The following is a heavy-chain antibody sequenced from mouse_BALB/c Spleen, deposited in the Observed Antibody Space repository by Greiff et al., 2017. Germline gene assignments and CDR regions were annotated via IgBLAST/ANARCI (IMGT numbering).Heavy chain of an antibody. CDR2: ISSGGSYT. Sequence: DVMLVESGGGLVKPGGSLKLSCAASGFTFSSYAMSWVRQTPEKRLEWVATISSGGSYTYYPDSVKGRFTISRDNAKNTLYLQMSSLRSEDTAMYYCARLGKGYFDYWGQGTTLTVSS. D-gene: IGHD2-1*01. V-gene: IGHV5-9-1*01. J-gene: IGHJ2*01. CDR3: ARLGKGYFDY. CDR1: GFTFSSYA.